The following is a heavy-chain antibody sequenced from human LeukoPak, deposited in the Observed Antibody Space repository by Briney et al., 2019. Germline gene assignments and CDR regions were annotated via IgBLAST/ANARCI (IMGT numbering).Heavy chain of an antibody. V-gene: IGHV3-9*01. J-gene: IGHJ1*01. D-gene: IGHD3-10*01. Sequence: GRSLRLSCTTSGFTFGNHAMHWVRRVPGKGLEWVSGISWKSDTIDYADSVKGRFTVSRGNARNSLFLQMNNLRPDDTALYCCVKAKGTGSTWFADYFQHWGQGTVVTVAS. CDR2: ISWKSDTI. CDR3: VKAKGTGSTWFADYFQH. CDR1: GFTFGNHA.